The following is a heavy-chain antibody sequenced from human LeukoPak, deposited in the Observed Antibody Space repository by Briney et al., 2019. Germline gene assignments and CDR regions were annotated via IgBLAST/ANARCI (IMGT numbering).Heavy chain of an antibody. CDR3: ARAGGYSDYDTCDY. J-gene: IGHJ4*02. CDR1: GYIFTGYY. V-gene: IGHV1-2*02. CDR2: INPNSGGT. D-gene: IGHD5-12*01. Sequence: ASVKVSCTASGYIFTGYYMHWVRQAPGQGPEWMGWINPNSGGTNYAQKFQGRVTMTRDTSISTAYMDPTKLRSDDTAVYYCARAGGYSDYDTCDYWGQGTLVTVSS.